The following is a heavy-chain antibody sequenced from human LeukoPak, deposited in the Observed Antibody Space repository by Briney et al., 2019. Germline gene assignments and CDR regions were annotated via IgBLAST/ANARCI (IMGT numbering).Heavy chain of an antibody. CDR3: AKEGELMTYNWFDP. CDR1: GFTFSSYG. CDR2: IWYDGSNK. V-gene: IGHV3-33*06. D-gene: IGHD3-16*01. Sequence: PGGSLSLSCAASGFTFSSYGMHWVRQAPGKGLEWVAVIWYDGSNKYYADSVKGRFTISRDNSKNTLYLQMNSLRAEDTAVYYCAKEGELMTYNWFDPWGQGTLVTVSS. J-gene: IGHJ5*02.